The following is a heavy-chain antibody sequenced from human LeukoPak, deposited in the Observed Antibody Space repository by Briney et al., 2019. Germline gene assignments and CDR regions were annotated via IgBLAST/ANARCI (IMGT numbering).Heavy chain of an antibody. D-gene: IGHD1-26*01. CDR2: ISYDGSNK. J-gene: IGHJ4*02. V-gene: IGHV3-30*18. CDR1: GFTFSSYG. Sequence: PGRSLRLSCAASGFTFSSYGMHWVRQAPGKGLEWVAVISYDGSNKYYADSVKGRFTISRDNSKNTLYLQMNSLRAEDTAVYYCAKDGGSGAYSMVFFDYWGQGTLVTVSS. CDR3: AKDGGSGAYSMVFFDY.